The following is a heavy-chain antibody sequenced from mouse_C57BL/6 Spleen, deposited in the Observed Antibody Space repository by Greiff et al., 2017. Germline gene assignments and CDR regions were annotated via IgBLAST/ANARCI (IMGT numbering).Heavy chain of an antibody. CDR2: ISSGSSTI. D-gene: IGHD4-1*01. V-gene: IGHV5-17*01. CDR1: GFTFSDYG. CDR3: ARPETGEMDY. J-gene: IGHJ4*01. Sequence: DVHLVESGGGLVKPGGSLKLSCAASGFTFSDYGMHWVRQAPEKGLEWVAYISSGSSTIYYADTVKGRFTISRDNAKNTLFLQITSLRSEDTAMYYCARPETGEMDYWGQGTSVTVSS.